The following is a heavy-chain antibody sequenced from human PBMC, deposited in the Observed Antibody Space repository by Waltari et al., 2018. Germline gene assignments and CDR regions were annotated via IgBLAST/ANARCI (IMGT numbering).Heavy chain of an antibody. D-gene: IGHD6-6*01. J-gene: IGHJ4*01. CDR1: GFNIKYNH. V-gene: IGHV3-53*01. Sequence: EVQLVESGGGLIQPGGSLRLSCAAAGFNIKYNHMTWVRQAPGKGLEWVSVIYSGGRTDYPLSMKGRVTISRDTYKNLVFLEMKSLRAEDTAVYYCARGETAVLDYWGHGTLVTVSS. CDR2: IYSGGRT. CDR3: ARGETAVLDY.